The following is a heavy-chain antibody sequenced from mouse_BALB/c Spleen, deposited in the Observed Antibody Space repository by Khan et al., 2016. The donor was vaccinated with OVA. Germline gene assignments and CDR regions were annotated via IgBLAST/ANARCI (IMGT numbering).Heavy chain of an antibody. CDR1: GYTFTDFT. CDR2: ISTYYGDA. J-gene: IGHJ3*01. V-gene: IGHV1S137*01. D-gene: IGHD1-3*01. Sequence: QVQLKQSGAELVRPGVPVKISCKGSGYTFTDFTLHWVKQSHAMSLEWIGVISTYYGDATYNQRFKDKATMTVDKSSSTAYMELARLTSEDSAIFLWTRGGGGYRFAYWGQGTLVTVSA. CDR3: TRGGGGYRFAY.